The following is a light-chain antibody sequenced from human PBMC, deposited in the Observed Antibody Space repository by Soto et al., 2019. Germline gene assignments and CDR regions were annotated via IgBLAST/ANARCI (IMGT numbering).Light chain of an antibody. CDR2: DAS. CDR3: QQRSNWPRT. Sequence: EFVLTQSPATLSLSPGERATLSCRASQSISSQLAWYQQKPGQAPRLLIHDASNRATGIPARFSGSGSSTDFTLTISSLEPEDFAVYFCQQRSNWPRTFGGGTKVDI. J-gene: IGKJ4*01. CDR1: QSISSQ. V-gene: IGKV3-11*01.